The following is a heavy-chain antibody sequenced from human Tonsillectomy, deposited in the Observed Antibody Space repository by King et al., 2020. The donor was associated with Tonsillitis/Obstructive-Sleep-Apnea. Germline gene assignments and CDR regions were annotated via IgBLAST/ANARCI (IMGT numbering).Heavy chain of an antibody. CDR1: GFTFSHYA. J-gene: IGHJ3*02. Sequence: HVQLVESGGGVVQPGRSLRLSCAASGFTFSHYAMHWVRQAPGKGLEWVAVISYDGSNKYYADSVKGRFTISRDNSKNTVYLQMNSLRAEDTAVYYCARVASAFDIWGQGTMVTVAS. V-gene: IGHV3-30*04. CDR2: ISYDGSNK. CDR3: ARVASAFDI.